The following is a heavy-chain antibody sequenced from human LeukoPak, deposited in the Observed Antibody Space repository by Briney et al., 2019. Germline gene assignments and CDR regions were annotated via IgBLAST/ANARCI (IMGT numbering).Heavy chain of an antibody. D-gene: IGHD6-19*01. V-gene: IGHV5-51*01. CDR3: ARHDSSGWNNYYYYGMDV. CDR2: IYPGDSDT. Sequence: GAALEISCKGSGYRFTSYWIGWVRQVPGKGLEWVGIIYPGDSDTRYSPSFQGQVTISADKSISTAYLQWSSLKASDTAMYYCARHDSSGWNNYYYYGMDVGGQGTTVTV. J-gene: IGHJ6*02. CDR1: GYRFTSYW.